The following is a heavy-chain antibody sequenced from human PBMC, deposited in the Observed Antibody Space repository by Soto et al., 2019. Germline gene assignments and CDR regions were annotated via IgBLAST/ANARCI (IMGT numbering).Heavy chain of an antibody. Sequence: PGGSLRLSCAASGFTFSSYSMNWVRQAPGKGLEWVSSISSSSYIYYADSVKGRFTISRDNAKNSLYLQMNSLRAEDTAVYYCARETRIVGATEIDYWGQGTLVTVSS. CDR2: ISSSSYI. CDR1: GFTFSSYS. D-gene: IGHD1-26*01. J-gene: IGHJ4*02. V-gene: IGHV3-21*01. CDR3: ARETRIVGATEIDY.